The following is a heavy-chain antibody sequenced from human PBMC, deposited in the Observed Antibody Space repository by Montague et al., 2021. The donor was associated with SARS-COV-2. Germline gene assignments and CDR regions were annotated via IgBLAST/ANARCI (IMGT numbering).Heavy chain of an antibody. CDR1: GGSDSSAGYS. Sequence: TLSLTCGVSGGSDSSAGYSWYWIREPPGKGLEWIGHVHHSGNSYYNPSLKSRVTISRDGPKNQFSLKVTSVTAADTAVYYCASYRDYGDYFWGQGALVTVAS. CDR3: ASYRDYGDYF. CDR2: VHHSGNS. J-gene: IGHJ4*02. D-gene: IGHD4-17*01. V-gene: IGHV4-30-2*01.